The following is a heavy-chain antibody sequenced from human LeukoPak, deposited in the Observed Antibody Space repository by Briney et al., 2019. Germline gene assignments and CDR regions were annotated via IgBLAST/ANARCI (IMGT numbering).Heavy chain of an antibody. D-gene: IGHD3-10*01. CDR3: ARLYGSGSYFY. Sequence: GGSLRLSCAASGFTVSSNYMSWVRQAPGKGLEWVSVIYSSGSTYYADSVKGRFTISRDNSKNTLYLQMNSLRAEDTAVYYCARLYGSGSYFYWGQGTLVTVSS. J-gene: IGHJ4*02. CDR1: GFTVSSNY. CDR2: IYSSGST. V-gene: IGHV3-53*01.